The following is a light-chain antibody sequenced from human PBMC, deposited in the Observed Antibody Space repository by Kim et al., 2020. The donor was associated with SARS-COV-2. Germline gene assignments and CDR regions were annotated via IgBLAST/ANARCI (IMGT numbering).Light chain of an antibody. V-gene: IGLV1-51*01. CDR3: GTWDSSLNGLV. Sequence: GQQVTISCSGSSSNIGQNYVSWYQHFPVTAPKLLIYDNNKRHSGIPDRFSGSKSGTSATLGITGLQTGDEADYYCGTWDSSLNGLVFGGGTQLTVL. CDR1: SSNIGQNY. J-gene: IGLJ2*01. CDR2: DNN.